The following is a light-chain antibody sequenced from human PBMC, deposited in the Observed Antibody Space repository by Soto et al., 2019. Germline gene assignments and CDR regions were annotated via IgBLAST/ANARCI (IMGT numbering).Light chain of an antibody. CDR2: DVS. CDR1: SSDVGSYNY. CDR3: SSYTRSSTLV. V-gene: IGLV2-14*03. J-gene: IGLJ2*01. Sequence: QSALTQPASVSGSPGQSITFSCTGTSSDVGSYNYVSWYQQHPGKAPKLMIYDVSNRPLGISNRFSGSKSGNTASLTISGLKAADEADYYCSSYTRSSTLVFGGGTQLTVL.